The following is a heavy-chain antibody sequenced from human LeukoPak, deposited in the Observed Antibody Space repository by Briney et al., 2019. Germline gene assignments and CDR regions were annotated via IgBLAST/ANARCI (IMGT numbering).Heavy chain of an antibody. CDR3: ARRYCSSTSCLLDY. CDR1: GFTFSDAW. D-gene: IGHD2-2*01. V-gene: IGHV3-11*04. CDR2: ISSTSGSTI. Sequence: PGGSLRLSCAASGFTFSDAWMTWVRQAPGKGLEWVSYISSTSGSTIYYADSVKGRFTISRDNAKNSLYLQMNSLRAEDTAVYYCARRYCSSTSCLLDYWGQGTLVTVSS. J-gene: IGHJ4*02.